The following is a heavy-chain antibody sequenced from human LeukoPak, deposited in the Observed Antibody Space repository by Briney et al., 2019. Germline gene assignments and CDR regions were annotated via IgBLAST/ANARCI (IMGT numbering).Heavy chain of an antibody. D-gene: IGHD3-16*01. V-gene: IGHV3-23*01. CDR3: AKKTFSTYDY. J-gene: IGHJ4*02. CDR1: GFTFSSYA. CDR2: ISGSGGST. Sequence: GGSLRLSCAASGFTFSSYAMSSVRQAPGKGLEWVSAISGSGGSTYYADSVKGRFTISRGNSKNTLYLQMNSLRAEDTAVYYCAKKTFSTYDYWGQGTLVTVSS.